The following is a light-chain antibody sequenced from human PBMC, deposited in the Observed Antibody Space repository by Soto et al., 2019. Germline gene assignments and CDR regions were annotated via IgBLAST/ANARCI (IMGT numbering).Light chain of an antibody. J-gene: IGKJ1*01. Sequence: EIVLTQSPGTLSLSPGERVTLSCRASQSFSSSYLAWYQQKPGQAPRHLIYGASNRATGIPDRFSGSGSGTDFTLTISRLEPEDFAVYYCQQYGSSPWTFGQGTKVEIK. CDR1: QSFSSSY. CDR3: QQYGSSPWT. CDR2: GAS. V-gene: IGKV3-20*01.